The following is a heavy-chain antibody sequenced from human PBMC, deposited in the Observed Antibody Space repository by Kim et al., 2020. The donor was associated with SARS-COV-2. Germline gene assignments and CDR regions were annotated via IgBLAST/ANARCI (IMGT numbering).Heavy chain of an antibody. CDR3: ARHPPGWNYGFPYFDY. Sequence: GESLKISCKGSGYSFTSYWISWVRQMPGKGLEWMGRIDPSDSYTNYSPSFQGHVTISADKSISTAYLQWSSLKASDTAMYYCARHPPGWNYGFPYFDYWGPGTLVHGSP. D-gene: IGHD1-7*01. V-gene: IGHV5-10-1*01. CDR1: GYSFTSYW. J-gene: IGHJ4*02. CDR2: IDPSDSYT.